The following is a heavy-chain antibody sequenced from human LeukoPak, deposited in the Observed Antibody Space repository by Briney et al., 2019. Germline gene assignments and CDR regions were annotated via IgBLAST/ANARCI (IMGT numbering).Heavy chain of an antibody. CDR2: INHSGST. D-gene: IGHD5-12*01. V-gene: IGHV4-34*01. CDR3: ARDGPSISIQH. CDR1: GGSFSGYY. J-gene: IGHJ1*01. Sequence: SETLSLTCAVYGGSFSGYYWSWLRQPPGKGLEWIGEINHSGSTNYNPSLKSRVTISVDTSKNQFSLKLSSVTAADTAVYYCARDGPSISIQHWGQGTLVTVSS.